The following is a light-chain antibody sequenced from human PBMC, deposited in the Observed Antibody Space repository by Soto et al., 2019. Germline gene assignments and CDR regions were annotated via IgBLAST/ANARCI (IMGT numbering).Light chain of an antibody. CDR1: QTVTSSY. CDR3: QHYGISPFP. V-gene: IGKV3-20*01. CDR2: GAS. Sequence: EIVLTQSPGTLSLSPGERATLSCRASQTVTSSYLAWYQQKPGQAPRLLIYGASSRATGIPDRFSGSGSGTDFTLTISRLEPEDFAVYYCQHYGISPFPFGPGTKVEFK. J-gene: IGKJ3*01.